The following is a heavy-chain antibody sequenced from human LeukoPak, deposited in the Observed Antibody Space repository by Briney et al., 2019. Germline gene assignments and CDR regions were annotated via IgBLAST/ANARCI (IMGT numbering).Heavy chain of an antibody. D-gene: IGHD4-17*01. CDR3: ARDWVTTYAFDI. CDR1: GLIFSSYS. CDR2: ISSSSSNI. V-gene: IGHV3-48*01. Sequence: GGSLRLSCAASGLIFSSYSMHWVRQAPGKGLEWVSYISSSSSNIYYADSVKGRFTISRDNAKNSLYLQMNSLRAEDTAVYYCARDWVTTYAFDIWGQWTMVTVSS. J-gene: IGHJ3*02.